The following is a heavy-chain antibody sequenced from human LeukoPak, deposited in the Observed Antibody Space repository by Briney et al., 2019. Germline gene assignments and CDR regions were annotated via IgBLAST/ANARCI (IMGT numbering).Heavy chain of an antibody. V-gene: IGHV3-23*01. Sequence: GGSLTLSCSASRFTFSSYALSWLRHAQGQGLEWVSAISGSGGSTYYEDSVRGRFTISRDTTTNNLYLQIKSLRAEDAPVYYCAKEPISIEWFGERAFDIWGQGRMVTVPS. D-gene: IGHD3-10*01. CDR2: ISGSGGST. J-gene: IGHJ3*02. CDR1: RFTFSSYA. CDR3: AKEPISIEWFGERAFDI.